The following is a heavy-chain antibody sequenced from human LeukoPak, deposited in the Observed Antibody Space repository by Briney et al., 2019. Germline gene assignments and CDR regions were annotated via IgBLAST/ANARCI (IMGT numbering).Heavy chain of an antibody. CDR2: IYYSGST. Sequence: PSETLSLTCTVSGGSISSGGYYWSWIRQHPGKGLEWIGYIYYSGSTYYNPSLKSRVTISVDTSKNQFSLKLSSVTAADTAVYYCARYGPGPRGVQWWYFDLWGRGTLVTVSS. CDR1: GGSISSGGYY. CDR3: ARYGPGPRGVQWWYFDL. D-gene: IGHD3-10*01. J-gene: IGHJ2*01. V-gene: IGHV4-31*03.